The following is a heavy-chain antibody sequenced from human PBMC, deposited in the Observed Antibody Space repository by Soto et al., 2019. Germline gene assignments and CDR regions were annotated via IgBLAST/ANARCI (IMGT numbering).Heavy chain of an antibody. CDR1: GYTFTSYG. Sequence: GASVKVSCKASGYTFTSYGISWVRQAPGQGLEWMGWISAYNGNTNYAQKLQGRVTMTTDTSTSTAYMELRSLRSDDTAVYYCAREGGYCSSTSCTWGGLYYYYRMDVWGQGTTVTVSS. V-gene: IGHV1-18*04. D-gene: IGHD2-2*01. J-gene: IGHJ6*02. CDR3: AREGGYCSSTSCTWGGLYYYYRMDV. CDR2: ISAYNGNT.